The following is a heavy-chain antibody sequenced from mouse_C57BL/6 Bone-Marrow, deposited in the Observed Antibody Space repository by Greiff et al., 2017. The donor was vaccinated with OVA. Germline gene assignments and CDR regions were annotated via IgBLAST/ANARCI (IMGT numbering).Heavy chain of an antibody. V-gene: IGHV1-64*01. CDR2: IHPNSGST. J-gene: IGHJ4*01. CDR3: ARDYYDYAMDY. CDR1: GYTFTSYW. D-gene: IGHD1-1*01. Sequence: VQLLQPGAELVKPGASVKLSCKASGYTFTSYWMHWVKQRPGQGLEWIGMIHPNSGSTNYNEKFKSKATLTVDKSSSTAYMQLSSLTSEDSAVDFCARDYYDYAMDYWGQGTSVTVSS.